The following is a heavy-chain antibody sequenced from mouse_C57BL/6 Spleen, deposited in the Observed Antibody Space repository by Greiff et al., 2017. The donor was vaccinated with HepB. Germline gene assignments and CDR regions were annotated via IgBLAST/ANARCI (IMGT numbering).Heavy chain of an antibody. D-gene: IGHD1-1*01. CDR3: ARETPVVADFDY. J-gene: IGHJ2*01. CDR1: GYTFTRYT. Sequence: VQRVESGAELARPGASVKMSCKASGYTFTRYTMHWIKQRPGQGLEWIGYIKPGSGYTENNQKFKDRATLTADKSSSTAYMHLSSLTSGDSAVYYCARETPVVADFDYWGQGTTLTVSS. V-gene: IGHV1-4*01. CDR2: IKPGSGYT.